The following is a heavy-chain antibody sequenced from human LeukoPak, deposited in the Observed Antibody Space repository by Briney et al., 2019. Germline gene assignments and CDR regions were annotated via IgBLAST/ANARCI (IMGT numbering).Heavy chain of an antibody. CDR2: ISGSGGRA. V-gene: IGHV3-23*01. J-gene: IGHJ3*02. Sequence: GGSLRLSCAASGFSFSSYAMAWVRQAPGKGLEWVSRISGSGGRAYYTESVQGRFTISRDSSKNTLFPQMNSLRAEDTAVYYCAKDRAYCGGDCYPEAFDIWGQGTMVTVSS. CDR1: GFSFSSYA. CDR3: AKDRAYCGGDCYPEAFDI. D-gene: IGHD2-21*02.